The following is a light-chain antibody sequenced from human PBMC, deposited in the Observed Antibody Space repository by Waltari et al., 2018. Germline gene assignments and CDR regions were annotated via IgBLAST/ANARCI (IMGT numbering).Light chain of an antibody. Sequence: QRPGSSPTPLLHEHNRRPSGVPVRFSGSIDSSASSAALTISGRNTEDEADYYCQSYDSSNQVWVFGGGTKLTGL. CDR3: QSYDSSNQVWV. CDR2: EHN. V-gene: IGLV6-57*01. J-gene: IGLJ3*02.